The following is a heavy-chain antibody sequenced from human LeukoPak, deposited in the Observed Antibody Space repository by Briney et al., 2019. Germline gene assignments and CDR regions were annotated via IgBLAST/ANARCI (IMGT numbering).Heavy chain of an antibody. V-gene: IGHV1-69-2*01. D-gene: IGHD6-19*01. CDR3: ARDRNLDSSGWYFGY. CDR2: VDPEDGET. CDR1: GYTFTDYY. Sequence: ASVKISCKVSGYTFTDYYMHWVQQAPGKGLEWMGLVDPEDGETIYAEKFQGRVTITADTSTDTAYMELSSLRSEDTAVYYCARDRNLDSSGWYFGYWGQGTLVTVSS. J-gene: IGHJ4*02.